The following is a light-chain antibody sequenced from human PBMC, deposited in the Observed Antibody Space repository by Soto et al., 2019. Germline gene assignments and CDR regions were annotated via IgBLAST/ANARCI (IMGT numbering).Light chain of an antibody. CDR3: STWDDSLRGLV. J-gene: IGLJ2*01. V-gene: IGLV1-44*01. CDR2: SNH. CDR1: SSNIGGNS. Sequence: QPVLTQPPSASGAPGQGISISCSGSSSNIGGNSVSWYRQVPGTAPKLLIFSNHRRPSGVPDRFSGSKSGTSASLAISGLQSEDEADYYCSTWDDSLRGLVFGGGTKLTVL.